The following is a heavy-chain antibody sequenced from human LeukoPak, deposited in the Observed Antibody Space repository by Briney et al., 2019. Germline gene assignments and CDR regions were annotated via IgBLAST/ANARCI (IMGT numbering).Heavy chain of an antibody. CDR1: GGSISSSSYY. Sequence: SETLSLTCSVSGGSISSSSYYWGWIRQPPGKGLEWIGSIYYSGNTYYNPSLKSRVTISVDTSKNQFSLKLSSMTAADTAVYYCARTPRDGYNSPYFDYWGQGTPVTVSS. CDR3: ARTPRDGYNSPYFDY. V-gene: IGHV4-39*01. J-gene: IGHJ4*02. D-gene: IGHD5-24*01. CDR2: IYYSGNT.